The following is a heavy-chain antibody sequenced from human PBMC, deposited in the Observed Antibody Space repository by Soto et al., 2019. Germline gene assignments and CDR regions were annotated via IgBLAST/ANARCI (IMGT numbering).Heavy chain of an antibody. V-gene: IGHV1-18*03. CDR3: VRVNEVLYYYISRYHYF. D-gene: IGHD3-22*01. Sequence: GASVKVSCKASGYRFSSYGICWVRQAPGQGLQWMGWISTYSGNTNFAQDFRDRLTMTTDTSTNTAYMELRSLRSEDMAVYYCVRVNEVLYYYISRYHYFRGQGTLVTGPS. J-gene: IGHJ4*03. CDR1: GYRFSSYG. CDR2: ISTYSGNT.